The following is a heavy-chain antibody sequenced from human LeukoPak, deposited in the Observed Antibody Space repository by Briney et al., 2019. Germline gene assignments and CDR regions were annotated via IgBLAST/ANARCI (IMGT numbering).Heavy chain of an antibody. CDR2: ISWNGVII. J-gene: IGHJ6*01. CDR3: TKDKAGAPEYYGMDV. V-gene: IGHV3-9*01. D-gene: IGHD6-19*01. CDR1: GFTFRTYW. Sequence: GGSLRLSCAASGFTFRTYWMHWVRQVPGKGLEWVSRISWNGVIIAYADSVRGRFTIPRDSAKRSLFLQMSSLRPEDTALYYCTKDKAGAPEYYGMDVWGQGTTVTVSS.